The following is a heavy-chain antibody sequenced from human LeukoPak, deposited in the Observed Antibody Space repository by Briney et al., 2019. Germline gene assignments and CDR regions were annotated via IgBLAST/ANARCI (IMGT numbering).Heavy chain of an antibody. J-gene: IGHJ4*02. CDR1: GGSFSGYY. V-gene: IGHV4-34*01. D-gene: IGHD3-22*01. Sequence: SETLSLTCAVYGGSFSGYYWSWIRQPPGKGLEWIGEINHSGSTNYNPSLKSRVTISVDTSKNQFSLKLSSVTAADTAVYYCARRRISRNYYDSSGPPRDWGQGTLVTVSS. CDR2: INHSGST. CDR3: ARRRISRNYYDSSGPPRD.